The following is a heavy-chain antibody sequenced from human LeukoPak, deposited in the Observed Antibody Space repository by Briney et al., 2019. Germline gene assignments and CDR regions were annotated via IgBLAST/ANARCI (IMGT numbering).Heavy chain of an antibody. D-gene: IGHD5-24*01. V-gene: IGHV3-21*01. Sequence: GGSLRLSCAASGFTFSAYSMNWVRQAPGKGLEWVSSIGGYGTYIYYADSVKGRFTISRDNTKNSLYLQMNGLRAEDTAVYYCARDPSTRIATYYYYYMDVWGKGTTVTVSS. CDR1: GFTFSAYS. CDR3: ARDPSTRIATYYYYYMDV. J-gene: IGHJ6*03. CDR2: IGGYGTYI.